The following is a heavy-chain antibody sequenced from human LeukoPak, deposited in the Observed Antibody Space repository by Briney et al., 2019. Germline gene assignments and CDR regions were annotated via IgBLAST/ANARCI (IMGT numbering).Heavy chain of an antibody. V-gene: IGHV3-9*01. CDR1: GFTFDDYG. CDR2: ISWNSASV. D-gene: IGHD6-13*01. J-gene: IGHJ4*02. CDR3: AKDYGYSSSWYDY. Sequence: GGSLRPSCEASGFTFDDYGMHWVRQAPGKGLEWVSTISWNSASVGYVDSVKGRFTISRDNAKKTLYLQMNSLRPEDTALYYCAKDYGYSSSWYDYWGQGTLVTVSS.